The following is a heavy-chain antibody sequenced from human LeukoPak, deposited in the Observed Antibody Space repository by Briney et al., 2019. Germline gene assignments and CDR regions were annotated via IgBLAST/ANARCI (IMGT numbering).Heavy chain of an antibody. CDR3: AGRPTGYSSGYIH. D-gene: IGHD5-18*01. J-gene: IGHJ4*02. CDR2: IANKINSERK. CDR1: GLIFSDAW. Sequence: GGSLRLSCAASGLIFSDAWMGWVRQAPGKGLEWVGRIANKINSERKDYAAPVRGRFSISRDDSENTLYLQMNGLQTEDTGVYYCAGRPTGYSSGYIHWGQGTLVTVSS. V-gene: IGHV3-15*04.